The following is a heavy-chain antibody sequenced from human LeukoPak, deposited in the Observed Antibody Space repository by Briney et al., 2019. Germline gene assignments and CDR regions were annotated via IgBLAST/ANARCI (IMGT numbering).Heavy chain of an antibody. CDR2: NSGGST. V-gene: IGHV3-66*01. Sequence: GGSLRLSCAASGFTVSSNYMSWVRQAPGKGLEWVSLNSGGSTYYADSVKGRLTISRDNSKNTLYLQMNSLRAEDTAVYYCARGPSGYHNTGGQGTLVTVSS. J-gene: IGHJ4*02. CDR1: GFTVSSNY. CDR3: ARGPSGYHNT. D-gene: IGHD5-12*01.